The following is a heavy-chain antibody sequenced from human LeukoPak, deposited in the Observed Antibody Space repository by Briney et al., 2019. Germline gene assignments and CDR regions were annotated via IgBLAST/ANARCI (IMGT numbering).Heavy chain of an antibody. D-gene: IGHD3-10*01. CDR3: ARGSLWFGELIPSCYYYYGMDV. V-gene: IGHV1-46*01. CDR2: INPSGGST. CDR1: GYTFTSYY. J-gene: IGHJ6*02. Sequence: GASVKVSCKASGYTFTSYYMHWVRQAPGQGLEWMGIINPSGGSTSYAQKFQGRVTMTRDTSTSTVYMELSSLRSEDTAVYYCARGSLWFGELIPSCYYYYGMDVWGQGTTVTVSS.